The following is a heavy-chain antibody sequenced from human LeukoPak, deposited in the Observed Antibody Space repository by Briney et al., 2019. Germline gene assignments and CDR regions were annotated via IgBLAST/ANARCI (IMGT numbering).Heavy chain of an antibody. CDR1: GGTFSSYA. V-gene: IGHV1-69*05. D-gene: IGHD2-2*01. Sequence: SVKVSCKASGGTFSSYAISWVRQAPGQGLEWMGGITPIFGTANYAQKFQGRVTITTDESTSTAYMEMSSLRSEDTAVYYCAMGYCSSTSCYYYYYYYMDVWGKGTTVTVSS. J-gene: IGHJ6*03. CDR3: AMGYCSSTSCYYYYYYYMDV. CDR2: ITPIFGTA.